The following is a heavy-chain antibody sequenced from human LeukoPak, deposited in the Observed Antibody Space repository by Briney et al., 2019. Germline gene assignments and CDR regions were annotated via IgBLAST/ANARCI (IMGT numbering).Heavy chain of an antibody. CDR2: IYYSGST. Sequence: ASETLSLTCTVSGGSISSYYWSWIRQPPGKGLEWIGYIYYSGSTNYNPSLKSRVTISVDTSKNQFSLKLSSVTAADTAVYYCAGSGYDSAGEYYFDYWGQGTLVTVSS. J-gene: IGHJ4*02. CDR3: AGSGYDSAGEYYFDY. V-gene: IGHV4-59*01. D-gene: IGHD5-12*01. CDR1: GGSISSYY.